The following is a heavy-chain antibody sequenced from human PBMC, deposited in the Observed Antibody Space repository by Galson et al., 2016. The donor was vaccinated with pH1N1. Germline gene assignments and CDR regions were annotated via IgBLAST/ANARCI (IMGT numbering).Heavy chain of an antibody. V-gene: IGHV4-31*03. CDR3: ARVGGSSELGFFADY. CDR2: IYYSGST. D-gene: IGHD6-6*01. J-gene: IGHJ4*02. CDR1: GGSISSGGYY. Sequence: LSLTCTVSGGSISSGGYYWSWIRQHPGKGLEWIGYIYYSGSTYYNPSLKSRVTISVDTSKNQFSLKLSSVTAADTAVYYCARVGGSSELGFFADYWGQGTLVTVSS.